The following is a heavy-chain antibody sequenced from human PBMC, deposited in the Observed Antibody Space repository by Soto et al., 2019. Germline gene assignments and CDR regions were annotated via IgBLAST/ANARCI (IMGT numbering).Heavy chain of an antibody. CDR3: ARVGYCSSTSCYNFDY. V-gene: IGHV5-10-1*03. J-gene: IGHJ4*02. Sequence: EVQLVQSGAEVKKPGESLRISCKGSGYSFTSYWISWVRQMPGKGLEWMGRIDPSDSYTNYSPSFQGHVTISADKSISTAYLQWSSLKASDTAMYYCARVGYCSSTSCYNFDYWGQGTLVTVSS. D-gene: IGHD2-2*02. CDR1: GYSFTSYW. CDR2: IDPSDSYT.